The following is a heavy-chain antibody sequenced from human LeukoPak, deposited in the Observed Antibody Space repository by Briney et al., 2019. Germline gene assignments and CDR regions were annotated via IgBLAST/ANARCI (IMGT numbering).Heavy chain of an antibody. V-gene: IGHV3-30*18. J-gene: IGHJ1*01. Sequence: GGSLRLSCAASGFSFSSYGMHWVRQAPGKGLEWVAVISYHGSNKYYADSVKGRFTISRDNSKNTLYLQMNSLRAEDTAVYYCAKDAPITMIVVVITRAEYFQHWGQGTLVTVSS. CDR3: AKDAPITMIVVVITRAEYFQH. D-gene: IGHD3-22*01. CDR1: GFSFSSYG. CDR2: ISYHGSNK.